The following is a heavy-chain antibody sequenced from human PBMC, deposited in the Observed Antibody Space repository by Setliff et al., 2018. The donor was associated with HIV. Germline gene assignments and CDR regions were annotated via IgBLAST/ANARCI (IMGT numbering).Heavy chain of an antibody. V-gene: IGHV3-48*03. Sequence: GGSLRLSCAASGFSLINYGMGWVRQAPGRGLEWVSYIPISETDTYYADSVKGRFSMSRDSAKNSLYLQMNRPRVEDSAVYYCAIDKSGPGDQVEYWGQGTQVTVSS. CDR2: IPISETDT. CDR3: AIDKSGPGDQVEY. CDR1: GFSLINYG. D-gene: IGHD7-27*01. J-gene: IGHJ4*02.